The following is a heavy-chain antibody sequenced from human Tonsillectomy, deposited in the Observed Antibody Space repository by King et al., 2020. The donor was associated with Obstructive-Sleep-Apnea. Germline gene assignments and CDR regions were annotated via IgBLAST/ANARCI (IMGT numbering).Heavy chain of an antibody. Sequence: VQLVESGGGLVKPGGSLRLSCAASGFTFSNAWMNWVRQGPGKGLEWVGRIKRKTDDGTIDYAAPVKVRFTISRADSKSTRYLQMNSLKTEDTAVYYCTTATHYYGSGSDGREDYWGQGTLVTVSS. CDR3: TTATHYYGSGSDGREDY. D-gene: IGHD3-10*01. J-gene: IGHJ4*02. CDR1: GFTFSNAW. CDR2: IKRKTDDGTI. V-gene: IGHV3-15*01.